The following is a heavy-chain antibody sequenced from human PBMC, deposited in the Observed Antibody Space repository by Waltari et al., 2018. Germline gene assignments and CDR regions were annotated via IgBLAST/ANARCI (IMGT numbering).Heavy chain of an antibody. V-gene: IGHV3-74*01. CDR3: GRARVRGVKYFDY. CDR2: IDSDGSST. CDR1: GFPFSTFR. J-gene: IGHJ4*02. Sequence: DVQLVESGGGLVQPGGSLRLSCTASGFPFSTFRMPGVRHGPGTGLRWVSRIDSDGSSTSYEDSVRGRFTISRDNAKNTLYLQMNSVRDEDTAVYYCGRARVRGVKYFDYWGRGTLVTVSS. D-gene: IGHD3-10*01.